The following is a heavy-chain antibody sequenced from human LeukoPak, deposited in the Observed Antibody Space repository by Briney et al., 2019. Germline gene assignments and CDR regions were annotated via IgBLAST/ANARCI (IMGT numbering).Heavy chain of an antibody. Sequence: GRSLRLSCAASGFTFSSYAMHWVRQAPGKGLEWVAVISYDGSNKYYADSVKGRFTISRDNSKNTLYLQRNSLRAEDTAVYYCARDPYTLVAVGGLFDYWGQGTLVTVSS. D-gene: IGHD6-19*01. CDR1: GFTFSSYA. J-gene: IGHJ4*02. V-gene: IGHV3-30*04. CDR3: ARDPYTLVAVGGLFDY. CDR2: ISYDGSNK.